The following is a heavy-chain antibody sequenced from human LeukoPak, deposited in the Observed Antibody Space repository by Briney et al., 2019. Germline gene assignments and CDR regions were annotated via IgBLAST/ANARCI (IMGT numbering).Heavy chain of an antibody. V-gene: IGHV1-46*01. CDR1: GYTFTSYY. J-gene: IGHJ4*02. Sequence: GASVKVSCKASGYTFTSYYMHWVRQAPGQGLEWMGIINPSGGSTSYAQKFQGRVTMTRDTSTSTVYMELSSLRSEDTAVYYCARAAYYYDSSGYSQFDYWGQGTLVTVSS. CDR2: INPSGGST. CDR3: ARAAYYYDSSGYSQFDY. D-gene: IGHD3-22*01.